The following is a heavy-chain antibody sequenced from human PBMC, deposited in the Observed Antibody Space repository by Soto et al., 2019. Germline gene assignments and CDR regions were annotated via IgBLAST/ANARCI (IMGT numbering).Heavy chain of an antibody. CDR1: GGTFSSYA. D-gene: IGHD2-15*01. CDR2: IIPIFGTG. J-gene: IGHJ5*02. Sequence: QVQMVQSGAEVKKPGSSVKVTCKASGGTFSSYAITWVRQAPGQGLEWMGGIIPIFGTGNYAQKFQGRVTITADESTSTAYMELSSLRSEDTAVYYCARARTSSCPVGCWFDPWGQGTLVTVSS. CDR3: ARARTSSCPVGCWFDP. V-gene: IGHV1-69*12.